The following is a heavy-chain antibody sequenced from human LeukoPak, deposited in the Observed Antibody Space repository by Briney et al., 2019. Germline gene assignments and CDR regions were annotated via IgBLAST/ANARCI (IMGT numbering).Heavy chain of an antibody. CDR3: ASGSSSFRGWNY. J-gene: IGHJ4*02. V-gene: IGHV3-21*01. CDR1: GFTFSSYS. D-gene: IGHD6-6*01. Sequence: GGSLRLSCAASGFTFSSYSMNWVRQAPGKGLEWVSSISSSSSYIYYADSVKGRFTISRDNAKNSLYLQMNSLRAEDTAVYYCASGSSSFRGWNYWGQGTLVTVSS. CDR2: ISSSSSYI.